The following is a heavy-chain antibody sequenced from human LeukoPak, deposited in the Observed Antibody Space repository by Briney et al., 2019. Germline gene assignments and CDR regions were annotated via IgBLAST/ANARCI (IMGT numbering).Heavy chain of an antibody. CDR2: IHPEGKEE. V-gene: IGHV3-7*04. Sequence: PVGSLRPSSAASGVTSRTFWMSWVRQAPGRGREGLANIHPEGKEEYHMRSVKGRFTTSRDNPKSTLFLQMNGLLDEDTTVNYCARGDAFSGDHWGQGTLVTVSS. J-gene: IGHJ4*02. CDR1: GVTSRTFW. CDR3: ARGDAFSGDH.